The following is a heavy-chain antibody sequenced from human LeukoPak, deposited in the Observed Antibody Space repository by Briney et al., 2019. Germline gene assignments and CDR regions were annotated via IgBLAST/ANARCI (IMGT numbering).Heavy chain of an antibody. Sequence: SETLSLTCTVSGGSISSSSYYWGWIRQPPGKGLEWIGSIYYSGSTYYNPSLKSRVTISVDTSKNQFSLKLSSVTAADTAVYYCARARGFGELDYFDYWGQGTLVTVSS. CDR1: GGSISSSSYY. CDR3: ARARGFGELDYFDY. CDR2: IYYSGST. D-gene: IGHD3-10*01. V-gene: IGHV4-39*07. J-gene: IGHJ4*02.